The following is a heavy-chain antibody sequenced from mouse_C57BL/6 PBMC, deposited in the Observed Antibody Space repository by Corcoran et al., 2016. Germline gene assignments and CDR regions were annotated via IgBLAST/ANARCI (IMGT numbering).Heavy chain of an antibody. J-gene: IGHJ3*01. Sequence: EVQLQQSGPELVKPGASVKISCKASGYTFTDYYMNWVKQSHGKSLEWIGDINPNNGGTSYNQKFKGKATLTVDKSSSTAYMELRSLTSEDSAVYYGARPLYSNYVNWFAYWGQGTLVTVSA. D-gene: IGHD2-5*01. CDR1: GYTFTDYY. V-gene: IGHV1-26*01. CDR2: INPNNGGT. CDR3: ARPLYSNYVNWFAY.